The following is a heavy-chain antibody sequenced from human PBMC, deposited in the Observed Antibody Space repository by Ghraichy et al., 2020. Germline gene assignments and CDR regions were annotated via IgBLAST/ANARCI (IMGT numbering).Heavy chain of an antibody. V-gene: IGHV4-38-2*02. D-gene: IGHD6-19*01. CDR1: GYPISSGYH. CDR2: VFHSGSK. CDR3: ARGHISVAGPWSH. J-gene: IGHJ4*02. Sequence: SETLSLTCSVSGYPISSGYHWGWIRQPPGKGLEWIGSVFHSGSKYYNPSLQGRVTISIDTSKNQFSLWLSSLTAADTAIYYCARGHISVAGPWSHWGQGTLVAVSS.